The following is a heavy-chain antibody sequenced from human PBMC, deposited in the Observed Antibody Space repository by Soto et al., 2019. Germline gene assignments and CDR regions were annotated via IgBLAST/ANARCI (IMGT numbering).Heavy chain of an antibody. CDR1: GFTFSSYA. D-gene: IGHD3-22*01. CDR3: AKAARPAVGITMIVVGDFDY. Sequence: EVQLLESGGGLVQPGGSLRLSCAASGFTFSSYAMSWVRQAPGKGLEWVSAISGSGGSTYYADSVKGRFTISRDNSKNTLYLQMNSLRAEDTAVYYCAKAARPAVGITMIVVGDFDYWGQGTLVTVSS. V-gene: IGHV3-23*01. CDR2: ISGSGGST. J-gene: IGHJ4*02.